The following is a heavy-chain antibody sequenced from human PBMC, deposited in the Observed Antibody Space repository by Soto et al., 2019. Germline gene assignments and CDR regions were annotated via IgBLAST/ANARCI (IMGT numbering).Heavy chain of an antibody. D-gene: IGHD3-10*01. J-gene: IGHJ6*02. Sequence: TLSLPCTVSAGSISSYYWSWIRQPPGKGLEWIGYIYYSGSTNYNPSLKSRVTISVDTSKNQFSLKLSSVTAADTAVYYCARFGLKVRGVIGVYYYYGMDVWGQGTTVTVSS. CDR3: ARFGLKVRGVIGVYYYYGMDV. CDR1: AGSISSYY. V-gene: IGHV4-59*01. CDR2: IYYSGST.